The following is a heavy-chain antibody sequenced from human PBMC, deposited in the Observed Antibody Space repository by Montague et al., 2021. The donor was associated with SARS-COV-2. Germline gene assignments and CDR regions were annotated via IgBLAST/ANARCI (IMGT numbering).Heavy chain of an antibody. CDR3: ASSCVRGFSCAFDF. CDR1: GRSITGYY. D-gene: IGHD3-10*02. V-gene: IGHV4-59*12. Sequence: SETLSLTCTVSGRSITGYYWNWIRQPPGKGLEWIGYITDSGSTNYNPSLKSRVTISVDTSKNQISLKLTSVTAADTAVYYCASSCVRGFSCAFDFWGQGTMVTVSS. J-gene: IGHJ3*01. CDR2: ITDSGST.